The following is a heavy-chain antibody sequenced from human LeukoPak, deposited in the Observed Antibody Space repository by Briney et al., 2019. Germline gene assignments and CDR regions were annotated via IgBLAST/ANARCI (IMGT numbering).Heavy chain of an antibody. Sequence: KPSETLSLTCTVSGGSISSSSYYWGWIRQPPGKGLEWIGSIYYSGSTYYNPSLKSRVTISVDTSKDQFSLKLSSVTAADTAVYYCARVDDFWSGYLSLWGQGTLVTVSS. V-gene: IGHV4-39*07. D-gene: IGHD3-3*01. J-gene: IGHJ4*02. CDR2: IYYSGST. CDR3: ARVDDFWSGYLSL. CDR1: GGSISSSSYY.